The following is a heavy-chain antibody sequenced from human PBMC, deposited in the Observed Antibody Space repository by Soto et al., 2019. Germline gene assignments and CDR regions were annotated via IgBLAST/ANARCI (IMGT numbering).Heavy chain of an antibody. CDR1: GYTFTSYA. V-gene: IGHV1-3*01. CDR3: ARASAMIVVTD. D-gene: IGHD3-22*01. CDR2: INAGNGNT. Sequence: ASVKVSCTASGYTFTSYAMHWVRQAPGQRLEWMGWINAGNGNTKYSQKFQGRVTITRDTSASTAYMELSSLRSEDTAVYYCARASAMIVVTDWGQGTLVTVSS. J-gene: IGHJ4*02.